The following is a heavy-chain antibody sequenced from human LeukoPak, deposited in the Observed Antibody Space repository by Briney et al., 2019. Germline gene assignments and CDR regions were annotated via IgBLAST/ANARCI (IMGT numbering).Heavy chain of an antibody. D-gene: IGHD3-10*01. V-gene: IGHV1-69*05. CDR1: GGTFSSYA. CDR2: IIPIFGTA. CDR3: ARAQVRVGYYGSGSYYNDFDY. Sequence: SVKVSCKASGGTFSSYAISWVRQAPGQGLEWMGGIIPIFGTANYAQKFQGRVTITTDESTSTAYMELSSLRSEDTAVYYCARAQVRVGYYGSGSYYNDFDYWGQGTLVTVSS. J-gene: IGHJ4*02.